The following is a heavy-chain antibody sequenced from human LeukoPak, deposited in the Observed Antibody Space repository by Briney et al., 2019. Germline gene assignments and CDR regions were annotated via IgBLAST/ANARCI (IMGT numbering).Heavy chain of an antibody. J-gene: IGHJ6*03. D-gene: IGHD1-7*01. V-gene: IGHV5-51*01. Sequence: GESLKISCKGSGYSFSNYWIGWVRQMPGKGLEWMGIIYPGDSDTRYSPSFQGQVTISADKSISTAYLQWSSLKASDTAMYYCARPQENNWNYAEGSSRMDVWGKGTTVTVSS. CDR3: ARPQENNWNYAEGSSRMDV. CDR2: IYPGDSDT. CDR1: GYSFSNYW.